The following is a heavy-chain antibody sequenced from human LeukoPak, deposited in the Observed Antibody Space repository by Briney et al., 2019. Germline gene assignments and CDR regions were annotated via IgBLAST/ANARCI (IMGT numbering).Heavy chain of an antibody. D-gene: IGHD5-18*01. J-gene: IGHJ4*02. CDR2: ISYDGSNK. CDR1: GFTFSSYA. CDR3: ARDSYGFDY. Sequence: GGSLRLSCAASGFTFSSYAMHWVRQAPGKGLEWVAVISYDGSNKYYADSVKGRFTISRDNSKNTLYLQMNSLRAEDTAVYYSARDSYGFDYWGQGTLVTVSS. V-gene: IGHV3-30*04.